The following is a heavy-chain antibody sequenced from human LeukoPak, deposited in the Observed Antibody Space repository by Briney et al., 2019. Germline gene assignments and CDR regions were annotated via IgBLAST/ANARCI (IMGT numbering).Heavy chain of an antibody. D-gene: IGHD1-20*01. CDR1: GGTFSSYA. Sequence: SVKVSCKASGGTFSSYAISWVRQAPGQGLEWTGGIIPIFGTANYAQKFQGRVTITTDESTSTAYMELSSLRSEDTAVYYCARCITGAPLYYYYYMDVWGKGTTVTVSS. J-gene: IGHJ6*03. CDR2: IIPIFGTA. CDR3: ARCITGAPLYYYYYMDV. V-gene: IGHV1-69*05.